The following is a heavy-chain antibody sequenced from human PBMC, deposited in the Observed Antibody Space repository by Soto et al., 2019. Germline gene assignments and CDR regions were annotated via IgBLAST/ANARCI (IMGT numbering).Heavy chain of an antibody. CDR3: ARNNDFWSAAVDP. D-gene: IGHD3-3*01. Sequence: PSETLSLTCAVSDGSFSSDGYSWSWIRQPPGKGLEWIGSISHSGITYFNPSLKSRVTMSVDRSNNQSSLTLSSVTAADTAMYYCARNNDFWSAAVDPWGQGTLVTVSS. V-gene: IGHV4-30-2*01. CDR1: DGSFSSDGYS. CDR2: ISHSGIT. J-gene: IGHJ5*02.